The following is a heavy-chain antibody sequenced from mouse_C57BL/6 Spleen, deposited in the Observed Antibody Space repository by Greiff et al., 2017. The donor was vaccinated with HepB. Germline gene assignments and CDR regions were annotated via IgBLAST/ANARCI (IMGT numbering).Heavy chain of an antibody. CDR3: ARSSQTAQATGFAY. CDR1: GYTFTSYW. CDR2: IHPNSGST. J-gene: IGHJ3*01. V-gene: IGHV1-64*01. D-gene: IGHD3-2*02. Sequence: VQLQQSGAELVKPGASVKLSCKASGYTFTSYWMHWVKQRPGQGLEWIGMIHPNSGSTNYNEKFKSKATLTVDKSSSPAYMQLSSLTSEDSAVYYCARSSQTAQATGFAYWGQGTLVTDSA.